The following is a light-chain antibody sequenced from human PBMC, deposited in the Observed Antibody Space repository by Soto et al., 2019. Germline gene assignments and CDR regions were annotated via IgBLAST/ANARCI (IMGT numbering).Light chain of an antibody. J-gene: IGKJ4*01. Sequence: EFVLTQSPVTLSLSPGERATLSCRASHSVNGDYLAWYQQKPGQAPRLLIYAASSRAAGIPDRFSGSGSGTEFTLTISSLQPDDFATYYCQQYNSYPLTFGGGTKVEIK. CDR3: QQYNSYPLT. CDR1: HSVNGDY. V-gene: IGKV3-20*01. CDR2: AAS.